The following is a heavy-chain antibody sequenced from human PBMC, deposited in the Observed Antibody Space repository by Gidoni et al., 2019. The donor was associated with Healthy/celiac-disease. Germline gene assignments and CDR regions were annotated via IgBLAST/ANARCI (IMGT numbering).Heavy chain of an antibody. J-gene: IGHJ5*02. CDR2: IYYTGST. V-gene: IGHV4-39*02. D-gene: IGHD3-16*01. CDR3: AKEAGRGGGWFDP. CDR1: GGSLSSSSYY. Sequence: QLQLQESGPGLVNPSETLSLTCTVSGGSLSSSSYYWGWIRQSPGKGLEWIGSIYYTGSTYYNPSLKSRVTISVDTSKNQFSLKLSSVTAADTAVYYCAKEAGRGGGWFDPWGQGTLVTVSS.